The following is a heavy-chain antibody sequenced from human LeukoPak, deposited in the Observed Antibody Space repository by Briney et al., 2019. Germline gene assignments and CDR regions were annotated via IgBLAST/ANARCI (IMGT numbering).Heavy chain of an antibody. J-gene: IGHJ4*02. CDR2: ITSGVGIT. V-gene: IGHV3-23*01. D-gene: IGHD3-10*01. CDR1: GFTFSNYG. CDR3: AKGDYYDFDY. Sequence: PGGSLRLSCAASGFTFSNYGMNWVRQAPGKGLEWVSIITSGVGITYYADSVKGRFTISRDNSKNTLYLQTNSLRAEDTAVYYCAKGDYYDFDYWGQGTLVTVSS.